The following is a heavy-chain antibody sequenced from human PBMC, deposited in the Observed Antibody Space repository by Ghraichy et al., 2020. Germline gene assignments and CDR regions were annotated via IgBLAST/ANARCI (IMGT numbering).Heavy chain of an antibody. J-gene: IGHJ4*02. CDR1: GFTFSSYA. D-gene: IGHD3-3*01. Sequence: GESLNISCAASGFTFSSYAMSWVRQAPGKGLEWVSGISGSGGSTYYADSVKGRFTISRDNSKNTLYLQMNSLRAEDTAIYYCAKDQLGIFGVVIIGAFDYWGQGTLVTVSS. CDR2: ISGSGGST. CDR3: AKDQLGIFGVVIIGAFDY. V-gene: IGHV3-23*01.